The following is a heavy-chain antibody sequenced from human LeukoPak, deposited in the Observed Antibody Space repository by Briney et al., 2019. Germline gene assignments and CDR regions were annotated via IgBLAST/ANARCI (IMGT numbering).Heavy chain of an antibody. V-gene: IGHV1-69*02. Sequence: SVKVSCKASGGTFSSYTISWVRQAPGQGLEWMGRIIPILGIANYAQKFQGRVTITADKPTSTAYMELSSLRSEDTAVYYCASPIFGAGMGAFDIWGQGTMVTVSS. D-gene: IGHD3-3*01. CDR1: GGTFSSYT. CDR3: ASPIFGAGMGAFDI. CDR2: IIPILGIA. J-gene: IGHJ3*02.